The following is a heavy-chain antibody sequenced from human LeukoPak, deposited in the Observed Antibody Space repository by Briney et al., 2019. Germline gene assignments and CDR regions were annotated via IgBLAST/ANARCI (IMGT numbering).Heavy chain of an antibody. CDR3: ARDRGDSSGHFDY. D-gene: IGHD3-22*01. CDR1: GVSISSYY. V-gene: IGHV4-4*07. CDR2: IYTSGST. Sequence: PSETLSLTCTVSGVSISSYYWSWLRQPARKGLEWIGRIYTSGSTNYNPSLKRRVTISVDKSKNQFSLKLSSVTAADTAVYYCARDRGDSSGHFDYWGQGTLVTVSS. J-gene: IGHJ4*02.